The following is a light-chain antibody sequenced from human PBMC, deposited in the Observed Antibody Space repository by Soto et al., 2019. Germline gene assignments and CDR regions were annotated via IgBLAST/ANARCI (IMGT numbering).Light chain of an antibody. Sequence: QLVLAQPASVSGSPGQSITISCTGTSSDVGAYDAVSWYQQHPGKAPQVIIYRGTKRPSGVSTRFSGSVSGNTASLTVSGLQAEDEAEYFCCSSAPESTYVFGTGTKVTVL. CDR3: CSSAPESTYV. CDR2: RGT. J-gene: IGLJ1*01. CDR1: SSDVGAYDA. V-gene: IGLV2-23*01.